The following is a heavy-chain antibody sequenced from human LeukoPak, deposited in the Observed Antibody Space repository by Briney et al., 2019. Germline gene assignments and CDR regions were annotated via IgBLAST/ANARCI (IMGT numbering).Heavy chain of an antibody. CDR1: GGSISSSSYY. V-gene: IGHV4-39*07. CDR3: ATMVVAEEY. Sequence: SETLSLTCTVSGGSISSSSYYWSWIRQPPGKGLEWIGEINHSGSTNYNPSLKSRVTISVDTSKKQFSLKMSSVTAADTAVYYCATMVVAEEYWGQGTLVTVSS. J-gene: IGHJ4*02. CDR2: INHSGST. D-gene: IGHD2-15*01.